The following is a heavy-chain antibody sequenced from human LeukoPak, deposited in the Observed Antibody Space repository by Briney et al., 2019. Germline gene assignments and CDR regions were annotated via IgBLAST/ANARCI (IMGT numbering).Heavy chain of an antibody. V-gene: IGHV4-59*01. D-gene: IGHD1-1*01. CDR2: IYYSGST. CDR3: ARGWELANWFDP. J-gene: IGHJ5*02. CDR1: GGSISSYY. Sequence: PSETLSLTCTVSGGSISSYYWSWIRQPPGKGLEWIAFIYYSGSTNYNPSLKSRVTISVDTSKNQFSLKLSSVTAADTAVYYCARGWELANWFDPWGQGTLVTVSS.